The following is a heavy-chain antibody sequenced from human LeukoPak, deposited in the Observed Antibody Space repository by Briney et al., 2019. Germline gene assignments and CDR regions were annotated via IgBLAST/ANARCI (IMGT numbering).Heavy chain of an antibody. CDR1: GFTFSNAW. CDR2: IKSKTDGETA. J-gene: IGHJ4*02. Sequence: GGSLRLSCAASGFTFSNAWMSWVRQAPGKGLEWVGRIKSKTDGETADYAAPVKGRFTISRDDSKNTLYLQMNSLKTEDTAVYYCTTGPYWGQGTLVTVSS. CDR3: TTGPY. V-gene: IGHV3-15*01.